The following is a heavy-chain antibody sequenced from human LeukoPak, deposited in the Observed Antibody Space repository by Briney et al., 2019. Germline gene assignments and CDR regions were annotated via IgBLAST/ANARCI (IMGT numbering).Heavy chain of an antibody. D-gene: IGHD6-19*01. CDR2: IKLDGSEK. V-gene: IGHV3-7*04. CDR3: ARDFGVAVDDH. CDR1: GFTFSSYW. Sequence: PGGSLRLSCAASGFTFSSYWMSWVRQAPGKGLEWVANIKLDGSEKYYVDSVKGRFTISRDNAKNSLYLQMNSLRAEDTAVYYCARDFGVAVDDHWGQGTLVTVSS. J-gene: IGHJ4*02.